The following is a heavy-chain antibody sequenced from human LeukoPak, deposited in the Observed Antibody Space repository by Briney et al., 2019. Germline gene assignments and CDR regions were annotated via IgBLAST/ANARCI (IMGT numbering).Heavy chain of an antibody. Sequence: PGGSLRLSCAASGFTFSNYWMNWVRQAPGKGLEWVANIKQDGSEKYYVDSVEGRFTISRDNAKNSLYLQMNSLSAEDTAVYYCARDRNYYDSGIKGYFDYWGQGTLVTVSS. CDR1: GFTFSNYW. CDR2: IKQDGSEK. J-gene: IGHJ4*02. CDR3: ARDRNYYDSGIKGYFDY. D-gene: IGHD3-22*01. V-gene: IGHV3-7*01.